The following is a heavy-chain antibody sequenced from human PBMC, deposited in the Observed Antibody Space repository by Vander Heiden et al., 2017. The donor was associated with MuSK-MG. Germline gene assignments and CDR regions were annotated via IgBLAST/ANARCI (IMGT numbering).Heavy chain of an antibody. J-gene: IGHJ4*02. V-gene: IGHV3-7*01. CDR2: IKQDGIEK. CDR1: GFTVSSNW. D-gene: IGHD3-3*01. CDR3: AREGSITIFGVVISFDY. Sequence: EVQLVESGGGLVQPGGSLRLSCAASGFTVSSNWMSWVRRAPGKGLEWVANIKQDGIEKYYVDSGKGRFTISRDNAKNSLYLQMNSLRAEDTAVYYCAREGSITIFGVVISFDYWGQGTLVTVSS.